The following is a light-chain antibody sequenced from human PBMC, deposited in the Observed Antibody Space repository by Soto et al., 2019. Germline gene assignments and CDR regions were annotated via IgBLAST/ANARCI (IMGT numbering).Light chain of an antibody. CDR3: SSYTSSSP. Sequence: QSVLTQPASVSGSPGQSITISCTGTSSDVGGYNYVSWYQQHPGKAPKLMIYDVSNRPSGVSNRFSGSKSGNTASLTISGLQAEDEADYYCSSYTSSSPFGTGTKVTVL. V-gene: IGLV2-14*01. J-gene: IGLJ1*01. CDR2: DVS. CDR1: SSDVGGYNY.